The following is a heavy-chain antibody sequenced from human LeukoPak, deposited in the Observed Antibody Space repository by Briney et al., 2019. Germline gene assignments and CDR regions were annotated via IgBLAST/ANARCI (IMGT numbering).Heavy chain of an antibody. J-gene: IGHJ5*02. Sequence: GGSLRLSCAASGFTFSSYGMHWVRQAPGKGLEWVAVMWYDGSNKYYADSVKGRFTISRDNAKNSLYLQMDSLRVEDTAVYYCATDFNKGFDPWGQGTLVTVSS. CDR2: MWYDGSNK. CDR1: GFTFSSYG. CDR3: ATDFNKGFDP. D-gene: IGHD1/OR15-1a*01. V-gene: IGHV3-33*03.